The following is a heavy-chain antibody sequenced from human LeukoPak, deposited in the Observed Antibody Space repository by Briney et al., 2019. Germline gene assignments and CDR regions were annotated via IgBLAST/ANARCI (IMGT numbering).Heavy chain of an antibody. Sequence: ASVKVSCKGSGYTFTSYDINWVRQATGQGLEWMGWMNPNSGNTGYAQKFQGRVTMTRNTSISTAYMELSSLRSEDTAVYYCAGIAAAGNRNFDYWGQGTLVTVSS. CDR3: AGIAAAGNRNFDY. CDR2: MNPNSGNT. V-gene: IGHV1-8*01. J-gene: IGHJ4*02. D-gene: IGHD6-13*01. CDR1: GYTFTSYD.